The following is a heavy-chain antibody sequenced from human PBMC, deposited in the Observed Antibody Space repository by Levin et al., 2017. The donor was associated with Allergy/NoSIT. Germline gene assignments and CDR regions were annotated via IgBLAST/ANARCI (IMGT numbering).Heavy chain of an antibody. CDR1: GFTFSGSA. V-gene: IGHV3-73*01. CDR2: IRSKANNYAT. Sequence: GGSLRLSCAASGFTFSGSAMHWVRQASGKGLEWVGRIRSKANNYATAYAASVKGRFTISRDDSKNTAYLQMNSLKTEDTAVYYCTRHELGYCSSTSCSNYYGMDGWGQGTTVTVSS. J-gene: IGHJ6*02. D-gene: IGHD2-2*01. CDR3: TRHELGYCSSTSCSNYYGMDG.